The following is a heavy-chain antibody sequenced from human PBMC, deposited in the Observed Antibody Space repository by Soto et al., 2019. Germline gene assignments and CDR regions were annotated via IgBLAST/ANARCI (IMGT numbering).Heavy chain of an antibody. CDR3: ARDSGAKLSSS. V-gene: IGHV1-69*01. CDR2: IVPIYRTA. Sequence: QVQLVQSGAEMRRPGSSVKVSCKASGGTFSSYRINWVRQAPGQGLEWVGGIVPIYRTADYAQKFQGRVTITADESARTAYMELRGLKSQDTAVYYCARDSGAKLSSSWGQGTLVNVSS. J-gene: IGHJ4*02. CDR1: GGTFSSYR. D-gene: IGHD6-13*01.